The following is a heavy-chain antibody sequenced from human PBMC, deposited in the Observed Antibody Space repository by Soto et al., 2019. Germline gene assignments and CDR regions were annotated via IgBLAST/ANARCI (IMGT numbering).Heavy chain of an antibody. V-gene: IGHV3-21*01. J-gene: IGHJ6*03. Sequence: GGSLRLSCAASGFTFSSYSMNWVRQAPGKGLEWVSSISSSSSYIYYADSVKGRFTISRDNAKNSLYLQMNSLRAEDTAVYYCARVSRSIFGVVTSSYYYMDVWGKGTTVTVSS. CDR2: ISSSSSYI. CDR3: ARVSRSIFGVVTSSYYYMDV. CDR1: GFTFSSYS. D-gene: IGHD3-3*01.